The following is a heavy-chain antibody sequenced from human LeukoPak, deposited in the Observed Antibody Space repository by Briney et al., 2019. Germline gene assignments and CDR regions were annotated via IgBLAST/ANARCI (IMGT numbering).Heavy chain of an antibody. CDR1: GFTVSSNY. J-gene: IGHJ6*02. V-gene: IGHV3-66*01. CDR3: ARDKVGAPAYYYYGMDV. D-gene: IGHD1-26*01. CDR2: IYSGGST. Sequence: PGGSLRLSCAASGFTVSSNYMSWVRQAPGNGLEWVSVIYSGGSTYYADSVKGRFTISRDNSKNTLYLQMNSLRAEDTAVYYCARDKVGAPAYYYYGMDVWGQGTTVTVSS.